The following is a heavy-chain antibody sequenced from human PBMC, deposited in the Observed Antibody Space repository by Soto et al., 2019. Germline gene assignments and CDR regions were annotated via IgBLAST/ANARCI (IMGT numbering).Heavy chain of an antibody. D-gene: IGHD4-17*01. CDR3: TTSVRFHGDYDY. CDR2: MKSKADGGTT. V-gene: IGHV3-15*07. J-gene: IGHJ4*02. Sequence: VQLVESGGGVVQPGRSLRLSCAASGFTFSSYAMHWVRQAPGKGLEWVGHMKSKADGGTTEYAAPVTGRFTISRDESKNTLYLQMDSLKIEDTAVYYCTTSVRFHGDYDYWGQGTLVTVSS. CDR1: GFTFSSYA.